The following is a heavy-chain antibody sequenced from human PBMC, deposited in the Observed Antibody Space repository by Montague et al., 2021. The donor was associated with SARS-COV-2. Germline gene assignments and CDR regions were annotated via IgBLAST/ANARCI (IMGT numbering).Heavy chain of an antibody. Sequence: PALVKPTQTLTLTCAFSGFSLSTSGMCVSWIRQPPGKALEWLALIDWDDDKYYSTSLKTRLTISNDTSKNQVFLTMTNMDPVDTATYYCSRTQYQLLSHVFDYWGQGTLVTVSS. CDR2: IDWDDDK. V-gene: IGHV2-70*01. D-gene: IGHD2-2*01. CDR1: GFSLSTSGMC. CDR3: SRTQYQLLSHVFDY. J-gene: IGHJ4*02.